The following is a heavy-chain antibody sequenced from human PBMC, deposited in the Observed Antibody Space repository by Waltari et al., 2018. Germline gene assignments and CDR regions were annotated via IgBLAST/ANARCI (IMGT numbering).Heavy chain of an antibody. V-gene: IGHV3-30-3*01. CDR3: ASTVTTGDFDY. CDR1: GFTFSSYA. CDR2: ISYDGSNK. J-gene: IGHJ4*02. Sequence: QVQLVESGGGVVQPGRSLRLSCAASGFTFSSYAMHWVRQAPGKGLEWVAVISYDGSNKYYADSVKGRFTISRDNSENTLYLQMNSLRAEDTAVYYCASTVTTGDFDYWGQGTLVTVSS. D-gene: IGHD4-17*01.